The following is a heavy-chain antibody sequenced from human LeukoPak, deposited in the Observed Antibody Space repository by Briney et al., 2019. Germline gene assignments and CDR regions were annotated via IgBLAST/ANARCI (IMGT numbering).Heavy chain of an antibody. J-gene: IGHJ6*03. CDR1: GGSISSYY. V-gene: IGHV4-4*07. CDR3: ARAMGGIVVVPAAMSHYYYYMDV. CDR2: IYTSGST. Sequence: PSETLSLTCTVSGGSISSYYWSWIRQPAGKGLEWIGRIYTSGSTNYNPSLKSRVTMSVDTSKNQLSLKLSSVTAADTAVYYCARAMGGIVVVPAAMSHYYYYMDVWGKGTTVTVSS. D-gene: IGHD2-2*01.